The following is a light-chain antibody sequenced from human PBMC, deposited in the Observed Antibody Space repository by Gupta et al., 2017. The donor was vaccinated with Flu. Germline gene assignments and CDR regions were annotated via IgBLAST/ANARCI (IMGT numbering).Light chain of an antibody. CDR1: QSVSSSY. CDR2: GAS. Sequence: DIAFTLSPVTLSLSPGERATLSCGASQSVSSSYVAWYQQKPGQAPRLLIYGASSRATGIPDRFSGSGSGTELTLTISRLEPEDFAVYYCQQYCSSPYSFGQGTKLEIK. V-gene: IGKV3-20*01. CDR3: QQYCSSPYS. J-gene: IGKJ2*03.